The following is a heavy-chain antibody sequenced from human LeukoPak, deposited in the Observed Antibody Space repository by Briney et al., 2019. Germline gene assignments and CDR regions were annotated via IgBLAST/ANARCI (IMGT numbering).Heavy chain of an antibody. Sequence: GGSLRLSCAASGFTFSSYSMNWVRQALGKGLEWVSSISSSSSYIYYADSVKGRFTISRDNAKNSLYLQMNSLRAEDTAVYYCARDNYGSGSTTEPGGSYYYYGMDVWGKGTTVTVSS. D-gene: IGHD3-10*01. CDR2: ISSSSSYI. V-gene: IGHV3-21*01. CDR1: GFTFSSYS. J-gene: IGHJ6*04. CDR3: ARDNYGSGSTTEPGGSYYYYGMDV.